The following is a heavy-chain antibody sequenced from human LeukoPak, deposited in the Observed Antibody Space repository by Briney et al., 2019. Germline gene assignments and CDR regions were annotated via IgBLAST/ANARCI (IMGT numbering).Heavy chain of an antibody. CDR3: ARDQGAAAGN. CDR1: GFTFSNYW. V-gene: IGHV3-53*01. D-gene: IGHD6-13*01. CDR2: NYSGGNA. Sequence: GGSLRLSWAASGFTFSNYWVTWIRQPPGKGLEWVSVNYSGGNAFYADSVKGRFTISRDNFNNMLYLQMNNLRAEDTAVYYCARDQGAAAGNWGQGTLVAVSS. J-gene: IGHJ4*02.